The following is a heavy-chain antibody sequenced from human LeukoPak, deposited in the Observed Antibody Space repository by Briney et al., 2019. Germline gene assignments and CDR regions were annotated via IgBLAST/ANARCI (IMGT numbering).Heavy chain of an antibody. Sequence: GGSLRLSCTTSGFTFSTYSINWVRQAPGKGLEWVSSISSSSTYIYYADSVKGRFTISRNNAKNSLFLQMNSLRPEDTAVYYCTRGALGDYCNYDWGQGTLVTVSS. CDR3: TRGALGDYCNYD. CDR2: ISSSSTYI. V-gene: IGHV3-21*01. CDR1: GFTFSTYS. D-gene: IGHD4-11*01. J-gene: IGHJ4*02.